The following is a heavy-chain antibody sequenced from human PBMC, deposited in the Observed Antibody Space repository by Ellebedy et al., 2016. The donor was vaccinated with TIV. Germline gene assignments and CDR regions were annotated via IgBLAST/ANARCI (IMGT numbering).Heavy chain of an antibody. Sequence: ASVKVSCKASGYTLTSHGISWVRQAPGQGLEWMGWINGYNGNTKYAQKFQGRVTMTTDTSTSTAYMELRRLRSDDTAVYYCARDSYDFLTGEGSAFDVWGQGTLVTVSS. CDR1: GYTLTSHG. CDR2: INGYNGNT. V-gene: IGHV1-18*04. J-gene: IGHJ3*01. CDR3: ARDSYDFLTGEGSAFDV. D-gene: IGHD3/OR15-3a*01.